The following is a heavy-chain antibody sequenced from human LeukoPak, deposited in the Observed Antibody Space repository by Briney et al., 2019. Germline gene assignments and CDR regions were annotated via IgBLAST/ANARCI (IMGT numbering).Heavy chain of an antibody. J-gene: IGHJ5*02. Sequence: ASVKVSCKASGYTFTDYYMHWVRQAPGQGLEWMGWIDPNSGDTNYAQKFQGRVTMTRDTSISTAYMELRSLRSDDTAVYYCARSPLLSYCSSTSCPNWFDPWGQGTLVTVSS. CDR2: IDPNSGDT. V-gene: IGHV1-2*02. D-gene: IGHD2-2*01. CDR3: ARSPLLSYCSSTSCPNWFDP. CDR1: GYTFTDYY.